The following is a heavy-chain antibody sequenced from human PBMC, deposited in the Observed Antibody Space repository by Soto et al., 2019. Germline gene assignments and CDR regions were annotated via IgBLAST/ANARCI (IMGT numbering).Heavy chain of an antibody. D-gene: IGHD3-10*01. V-gene: IGHV1-46*02. CDR1: GYIFNTYY. Sequence: RASVKVSCKASGYIFNTYYMHWVRQAPGQGLEWMGIINLTGGGTSYAQKFQGRVTMTRDTSTSTVYMEMTSLRSEDTAVYYCARGGAHDHKNGSYYYNGLDVWGQGTTVTVSS. J-gene: IGHJ6*02. CDR3: ARGGAHDHKNGSYYYNGLDV. CDR2: INLTGGGT.